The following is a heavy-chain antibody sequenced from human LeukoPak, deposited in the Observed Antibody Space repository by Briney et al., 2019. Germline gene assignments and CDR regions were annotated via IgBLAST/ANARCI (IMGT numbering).Heavy chain of an antibody. CDR2: IYTSGST. CDR3: ARDNWNSYYYNYYGMDV. D-gene: IGHD1-1*01. J-gene: IGHJ6*02. CDR1: GGSISSYY. Sequence: PSETLSLTCTVSGGSISSYYWSWIRQPAGKGLEWIGRIYTSGSTNYNPSLKSRVTMSVDTSKNQFSLKLSSVTAADTAVYYCARDNWNSYYYNYYGMDVWGQGTTVTVS. V-gene: IGHV4-4*07.